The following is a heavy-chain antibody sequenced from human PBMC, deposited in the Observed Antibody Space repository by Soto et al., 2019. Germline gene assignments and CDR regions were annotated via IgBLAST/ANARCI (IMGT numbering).Heavy chain of an antibody. Sequence: EVQLLESGGGLVQPGGSLRLSCAASGFTFSSYAMSWVRQAPGKGLEWVSAISGSGGSTYYEDSVKGRFTISRDNYKNTLDLQMNSLRAEDTAVYYCAYSSTPFDYWGQGTLVTVSS. D-gene: IGHD6-13*01. CDR3: AYSSTPFDY. CDR1: GFTFSSYA. V-gene: IGHV3-23*01. CDR2: ISGSGGST. J-gene: IGHJ4*02.